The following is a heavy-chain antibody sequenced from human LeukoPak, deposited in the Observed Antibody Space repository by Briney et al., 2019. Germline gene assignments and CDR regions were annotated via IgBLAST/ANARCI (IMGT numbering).Heavy chain of an antibody. J-gene: IGHJ4*02. CDR3: VKDSSSGSYFDY. D-gene: IGHD3-10*01. V-gene: IGHV3-64D*06. Sequence: WGSLRLSCSASGFIFSRYAMHWVRQAPGKGLEYVSAISSNGGSTYYADSVKGRFTISRDNSRNTLHLQMSSLRVEDTAVYYCVKDSSSGSYFDYWGQGTLVTVSS. CDR1: GFIFSRYA. CDR2: ISSNGGST.